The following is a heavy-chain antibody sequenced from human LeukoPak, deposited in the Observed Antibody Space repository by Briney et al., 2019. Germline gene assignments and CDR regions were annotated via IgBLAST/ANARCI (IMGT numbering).Heavy chain of an antibody. CDR3: ARGRGLRFLEWLLPFFDY. CDR1: GGSFSGYY. CDR2: INHSGST. Sequence: PSETLSLTCAVYGGSFSGYYWSWIRQPPGKGLEWIGEINHSGSTNYNPSLKSRVTISVDTSKNQFSLKLSSVTAADTAVYYCARGRGLRFLEWLLPFFDYWGQGTLVTVSS. D-gene: IGHD3-3*01. V-gene: IGHV4-34*01. J-gene: IGHJ4*02.